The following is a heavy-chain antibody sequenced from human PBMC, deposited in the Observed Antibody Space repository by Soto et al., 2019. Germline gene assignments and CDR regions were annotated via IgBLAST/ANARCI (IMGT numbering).Heavy chain of an antibody. Sequence: QVQLVQSGAEVKKPGSSVKVSCKASGDTFSNHAINWVRQAPGQGLEWVGGIIPIFGTANYAQKFQGRVTITADESKSTAYKELSSLRSEDTAVYFWVRNAGGATILYYFDYWGRGTLVTVSS. CDR2: IIPIFGTA. D-gene: IGHD5-12*01. V-gene: IGHV1-69*01. CDR3: VRNAGGATILYYFDY. J-gene: IGHJ4*02. CDR1: GDTFSNHA.